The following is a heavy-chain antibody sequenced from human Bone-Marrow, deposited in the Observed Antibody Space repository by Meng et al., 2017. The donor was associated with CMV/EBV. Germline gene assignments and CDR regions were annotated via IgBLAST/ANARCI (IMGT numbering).Heavy chain of an antibody. J-gene: IGHJ3*02. D-gene: IGHD3-22*01. CDR2: ITASGRSS. V-gene: IGHV3-23*01. CDR1: GFTFSNSA. Sequence: GESLKISCAASGFTFSNSAMSWVRQAPGKGLEWVSAITASGRSSYHADSVKGRFTVSRDNSKNTLYLQMNSLRAEDTAVYYCAREVVDNYYDSSGYYFGGAFDIWGQGTMVTVSS. CDR3: AREVVDNYYDSSGYYFGGAFDI.